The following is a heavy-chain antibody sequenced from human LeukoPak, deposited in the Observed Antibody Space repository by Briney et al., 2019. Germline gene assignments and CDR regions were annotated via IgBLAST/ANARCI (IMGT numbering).Heavy chain of an antibody. Sequence: SETLSLTCTVSGGSISSFYWSWIRQPAGKGLEWSGRIHTSGGTNYNPSLTSRVTMSADTSNNQFSLTLSSVTAVDTAVYYCARDRYYYGSNGYASFDYWGQGTLVTVSS. V-gene: IGHV4-4*07. CDR2: IHTSGGT. CDR1: GGSISSFY. J-gene: IGHJ4*02. CDR3: ARDRYYYGSNGYASFDY. D-gene: IGHD3-22*01.